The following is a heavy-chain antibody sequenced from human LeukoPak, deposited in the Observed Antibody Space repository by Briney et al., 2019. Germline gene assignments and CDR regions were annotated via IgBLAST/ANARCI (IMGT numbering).Heavy chain of an antibody. CDR1: GGSISSYY. V-gene: IGHV4-59*01. Sequence: SETLSLTCTVSGGSISSYYWSWIRQPPGKGLEWIGYIYYSGSTNYNPSLKSRVTISVDTSKNQFSLKLSSVTAADTAVYYCARGPANYDILTGYYHEAFDIWGQGTMVTVSS. CDR3: ARGPANYDILTGYYHEAFDI. CDR2: IYYSGST. J-gene: IGHJ3*02. D-gene: IGHD3-9*01.